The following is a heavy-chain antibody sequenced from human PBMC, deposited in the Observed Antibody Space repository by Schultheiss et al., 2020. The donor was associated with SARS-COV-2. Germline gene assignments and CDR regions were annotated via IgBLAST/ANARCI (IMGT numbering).Heavy chain of an antibody. CDR1: GGSFSGYY. V-gene: IGHV4-34*01. CDR3: ARGPFRLYGLDV. J-gene: IGHJ6*02. Sequence: SETLSLTCAVYGGSFSGYYWSWIRQPPGKGLEWIGEIEWIGEVNHSGSTNYNPSLKSRVTISVDTSKNQFSLKLSSVTAADTAVYYCARGPFRLYGLDVWGQGTTVTVSS. CDR2: VNHSGST. D-gene: IGHD2/OR15-2a*01.